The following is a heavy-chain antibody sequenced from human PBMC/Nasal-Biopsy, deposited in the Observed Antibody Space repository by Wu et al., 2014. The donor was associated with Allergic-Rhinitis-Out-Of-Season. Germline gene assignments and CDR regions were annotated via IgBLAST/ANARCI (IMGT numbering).Heavy chain of an antibody. CDR2: ISATGGTT. CDR1: GFTFSSYA. CDR3: AKDSPDFDY. V-gene: IGHV3-23*01. Sequence: LRLSCAASGFTFSSYAMSWVRQAPGKGLEWVSHISATGGTTYYADSVKGRFTISRDNSRNTLYLQMNSLRAEDTAVYSCAKDSPDFDYWGQGTLVTVSS. J-gene: IGHJ4*02.